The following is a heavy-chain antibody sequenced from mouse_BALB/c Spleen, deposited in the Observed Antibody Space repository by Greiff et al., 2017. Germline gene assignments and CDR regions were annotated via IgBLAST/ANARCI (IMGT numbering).Heavy chain of an antibody. CDR3: ARYRGYFDY. CDR1: GSAFSSYN. Sequence: EVQLQQSGPVRVEPRGSVKVSCQAFGSAFSSYNMYWVKQSHGKSLEWVGYIDPYNGGTSYNQKFKGKATLTVDKSSSTAYMHLNSLTSEDSAVYYCARYRGYFDYWGQGTTLTVSS. V-gene: IGHV1S135*01. CDR2: IDPYNGGT. J-gene: IGHJ2*01.